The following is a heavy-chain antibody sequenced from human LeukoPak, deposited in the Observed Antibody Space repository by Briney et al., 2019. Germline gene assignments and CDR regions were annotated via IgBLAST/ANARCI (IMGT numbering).Heavy chain of an antibody. J-gene: IGHJ4*02. D-gene: IGHD6-13*01. Sequence: GRSLRLSCAASGFTFDDYAMPWVRQAPVKGLEWVSGISWNSGSIGYADSVKGRFTISRDNAKNSLYLQMNSLRAEDTALYYCAKAAAVTGENYFDYWGQGTLVTVSS. CDR1: GFTFDDYA. CDR3: AKAAAVTGENYFDY. V-gene: IGHV3-9*01. CDR2: ISWNSGSI.